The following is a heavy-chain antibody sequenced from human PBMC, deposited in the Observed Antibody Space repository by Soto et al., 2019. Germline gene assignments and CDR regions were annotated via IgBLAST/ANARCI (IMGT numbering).Heavy chain of an antibody. V-gene: IGHV4-59*08. Sequence: SETLSLTCTVSGGSISSYYWSWIRQPPGKGLEWIGYIYYSGSTNYNPSLKSRVTISVDTSKTQFSLKLSSVTAADTAVYYCARNSYYDSSGYYYYYYGMDVWGQGTTVTVSS. D-gene: IGHD3-22*01. CDR2: IYYSGST. CDR3: ARNSYYDSSGYYYYYYGMDV. CDR1: GGSISSYY. J-gene: IGHJ6*02.